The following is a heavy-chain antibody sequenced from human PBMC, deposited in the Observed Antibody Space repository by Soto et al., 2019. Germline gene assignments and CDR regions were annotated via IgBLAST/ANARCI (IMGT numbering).Heavy chain of an antibody. CDR3: ARGRYGDY. CDR1: GYAFTTYG. Sequence: QVHLVQSGAEVKKPGASVKVSCKGSGYAFTTYGITWVLQAPGQGLEWMGWISAHNGNTNYAQKLQGRVTVTRDTSTSTAYMELRSLRSDDPAVYYCARGRYGDYWGQGALVTVSS. V-gene: IGHV1-18*01. CDR2: ISAHNGNT. J-gene: IGHJ4*02. D-gene: IGHD1-1*01.